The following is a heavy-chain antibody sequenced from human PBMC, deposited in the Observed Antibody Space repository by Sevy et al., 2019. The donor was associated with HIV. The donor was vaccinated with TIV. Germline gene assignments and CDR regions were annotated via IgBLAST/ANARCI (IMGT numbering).Heavy chain of an antibody. V-gene: IGHV3-7*01. CDR3: ARDQSSGYYTYYYYGMDV. J-gene: IGHJ6*02. CDR2: IKQDGSEK. CDR1: GFTFSSYW. Sequence: GGSLRLSCAASGFTFSSYWMSWVRQAPGKGLERVANIKQDGSEKYYVDSVKGRFTISRDNAKNSLYLQMNSLRAEDTAVYYCARDQSSGYYTYYYYGMDVWCQGTTVTVSS. D-gene: IGHD3-3*01.